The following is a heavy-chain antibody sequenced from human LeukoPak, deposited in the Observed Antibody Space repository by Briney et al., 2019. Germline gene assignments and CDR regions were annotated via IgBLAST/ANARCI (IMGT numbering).Heavy chain of an antibody. CDR3: ARLISGSPADY. CDR1: GGSISDSNYH. V-gene: IGHV4-39*01. Sequence: SETLSLTCTVSGGSISDSNYHWGWIRQPPGKGLEWIGSIYHSGNTYYNPSLKSRVTIPVDTSKNQFSLKLNSMTAADTAVYYCARLISGSPADYWGQGTLVTVSS. D-gene: IGHD1-26*01. CDR2: IYHSGNT. J-gene: IGHJ4*02.